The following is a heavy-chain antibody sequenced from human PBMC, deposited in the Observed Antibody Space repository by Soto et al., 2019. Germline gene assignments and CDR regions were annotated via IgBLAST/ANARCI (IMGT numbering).Heavy chain of an antibody. Sequence: QVQLVQSGAEVKKPGSSVKVSCKASGGTFSSYAISWVRQAPGQGLEWMGGLIPIFGTADYAQKFQGRVTITADESTSTAYMELSSLRSDDTAVYYCATHTVVTPGNYYSGMDAWGQGTTVTVSS. CDR3: ATHTVVTPGNYYSGMDA. V-gene: IGHV1-69*12. CDR1: GGTFSSYA. D-gene: IGHD4-4*01. CDR2: LIPIFGTA. J-gene: IGHJ6*02.